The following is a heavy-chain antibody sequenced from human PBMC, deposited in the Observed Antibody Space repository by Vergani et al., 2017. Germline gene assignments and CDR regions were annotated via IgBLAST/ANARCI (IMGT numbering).Heavy chain of an antibody. V-gene: IGHV4-61*02. Sequence: QVQLHESGPGLVKPSQTLSLTCTVSGGSITSGSFYWSWIRQPAGKGLEWIGRIHSSGTTNYNPSLKSRVTLSVETSKNQLSLQLTSVTAADSALYFCASIARAPTRRNPPPDYWGQGILVTVSS. CDR3: ASIARAPTRRNPPPDY. CDR2: IHSSGTT. J-gene: IGHJ4*02. CDR1: GGSITSGSFY. D-gene: IGHD3-16*02.